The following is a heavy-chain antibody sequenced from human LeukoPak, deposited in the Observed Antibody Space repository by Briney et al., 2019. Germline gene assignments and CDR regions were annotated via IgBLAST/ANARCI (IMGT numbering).Heavy chain of an antibody. J-gene: IGHJ4*02. V-gene: IGHV3-21*01. CDR3: ARTPRDDYGDYFDY. Sequence: QPGGSLRLSCAASGFTFSSYSMNWVRQAPGKGLEWVSSISSSSSYIYYADSVKGRFTISRDNAKNSLYLQMNSLRAEDTAVYYCARTPRDDYGDYFDYWGQGTLVTVSS. CDR1: GFTFSSYS. CDR2: ISSSSSYI. D-gene: IGHD4-17*01.